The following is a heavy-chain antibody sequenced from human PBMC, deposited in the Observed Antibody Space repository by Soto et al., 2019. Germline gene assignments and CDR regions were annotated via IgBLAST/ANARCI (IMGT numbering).Heavy chain of an antibody. D-gene: IGHD6-6*01. CDR3: ARTSKFDS. CDR1: GGSVSSGAYY. J-gene: IGHJ4*02. V-gene: IGHV4-61*08. Sequence: WETLSLTCTVSGGSVSSGAYYWSWIRQHPGKGLEWIGEINHSGSTNYNPSLKSRVTMSVDTSKNQFSLKLSSVTAADTAVYYCARTSKFDSWGQGTLVTVSS. CDR2: INHSGST.